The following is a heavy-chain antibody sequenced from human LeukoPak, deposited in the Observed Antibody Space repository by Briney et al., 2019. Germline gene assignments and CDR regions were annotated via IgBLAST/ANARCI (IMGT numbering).Heavy chain of an antibody. D-gene: IGHD4-17*01. J-gene: IGHJ4*02. CDR1: GFTFDDYG. Sequence: GGSLRLSCAASGFTFDDYGMNWVRQAPGKGLEWVSSISSSSSYIYYADSVKGRFTISRDNAKNSLYLQMNSLRAEDTAVYYCARVANDYGDRFDYWGQGTLVTVSS. CDR3: ARVANDYGDRFDY. CDR2: ISSSSSYI. V-gene: IGHV3-21*01.